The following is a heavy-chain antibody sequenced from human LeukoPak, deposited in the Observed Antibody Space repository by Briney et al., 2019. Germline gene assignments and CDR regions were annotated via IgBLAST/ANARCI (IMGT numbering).Heavy chain of an antibody. CDR1: GGSVSSGSYY. CDR2: IYYSGNT. V-gene: IGHV4-61*01. Sequence: SETLSLTCTVSGGSVSSGSYYWSWIRQPPGKGLEWIGYIYYSGNTNYNPSLKSRVTILVDTSKNQFSLKLSSVTAAHTAVYYCARDHRWFDPWGQGTLVTVSS. CDR3: ARDHRWFDP. J-gene: IGHJ5*02.